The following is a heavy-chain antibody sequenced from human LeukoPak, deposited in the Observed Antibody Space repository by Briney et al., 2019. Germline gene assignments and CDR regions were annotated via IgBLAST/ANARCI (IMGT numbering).Heavy chain of an antibody. V-gene: IGHV3-21*01. CDR2: LSTETDNT. D-gene: IGHD6-13*01. CDR3: ARSEYSSTWYGDYYYYYMDV. Sequence: GGSLRLSCAASGFTFSRGMSWVRQAPGKGLEWVSSLSTETDNTYYAVSVKGRFTISRGNAKNTLYLQMNSLRAEDTAVYYCARSEYSSTWYGDYYYYYMDVWGKGTTVTVSS. CDR1: GFTFSRG. J-gene: IGHJ6*03.